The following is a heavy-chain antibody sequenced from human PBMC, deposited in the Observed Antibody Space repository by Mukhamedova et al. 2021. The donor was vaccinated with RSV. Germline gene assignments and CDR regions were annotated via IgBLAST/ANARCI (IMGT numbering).Heavy chain of an antibody. J-gene: IGHJ6*01. V-gene: IGHV4-4*02. CDR3: ARDRHYCSSTSCYFDYYYGMDV. Sequence: WSWVRQPPGKGLEWIGEIYHSGSTNYNPSLKSRVTISVDKSKNQFSLKLSSVTAADTAVYYCARDRHYCSSTSCYFDYYYGMDVW. CDR2: IYHSGST. D-gene: IGHD2-2*01.